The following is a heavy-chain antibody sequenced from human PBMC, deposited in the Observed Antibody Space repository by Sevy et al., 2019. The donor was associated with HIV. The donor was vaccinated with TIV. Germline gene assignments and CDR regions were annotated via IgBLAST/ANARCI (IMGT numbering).Heavy chain of an antibody. D-gene: IGHD6-13*01. Sequence: GGSLRLSCAASGFTFSSYAMSWVRQAPGPGLEWVSAISGIGGSTYYADSVNGRFTISRDNSKNMLYLQMNSLRAEDTAVDYCAKLLAAANIYYYGMDVWGQGTTVTVSS. V-gene: IGHV3-23*01. CDR1: GFTFSSYA. CDR2: ISGIGGST. J-gene: IGHJ6*02. CDR3: AKLLAAANIYYYGMDV.